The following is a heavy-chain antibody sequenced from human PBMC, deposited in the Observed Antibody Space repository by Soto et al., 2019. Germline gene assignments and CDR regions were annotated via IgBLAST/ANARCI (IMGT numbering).Heavy chain of an antibody. CDR3: ARAHYYDSSGYYEWDDY. D-gene: IGHD3-22*01. CDR2: IIPILGIA. Sequence: QVQLVQSGAEVKKPGSSVKVSCKASGGTFSSYTISWVRQAPGQGLEWMGRIIPILGIANYAQKFQGRVTITADKSTSTAYMELSSLRSEDTAVYYCARAHYYDSSGYYEWDDYWGQGTLVTVSS. V-gene: IGHV1-69*02. J-gene: IGHJ4*02. CDR1: GGTFSSYT.